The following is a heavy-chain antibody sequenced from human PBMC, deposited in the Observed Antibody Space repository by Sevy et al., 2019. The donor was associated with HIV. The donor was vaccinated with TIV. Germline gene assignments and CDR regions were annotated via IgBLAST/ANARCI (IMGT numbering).Heavy chain of an antibody. V-gene: IGHV3-20*01. CDR3: ARNTYYLDSTGFGAFDI. Sequence: GGFLRLSCAASGFTFDDYAMSWVRQAPGKGLEWVSAINWKTDNVGYADSVKGRFTISRDNAKRSLYLQMNSLRPEDTALYHCARNTYYLDSTGFGAFDIWGQGIMVTVSS. CDR1: GFTFDDYA. CDR2: INWKTDNV. D-gene: IGHD3-22*01. J-gene: IGHJ3*02.